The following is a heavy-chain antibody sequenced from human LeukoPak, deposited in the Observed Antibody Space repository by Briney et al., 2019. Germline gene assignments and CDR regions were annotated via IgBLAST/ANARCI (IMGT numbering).Heavy chain of an antibody. CDR3: AKDGGSSPGHAFDI. CDR1: GFTFDDYA. J-gene: IGHJ3*02. Sequence: GGSLRLSCAASGFTFDDYAMHWVRQAPGKGLEWVSGISWYSDSIGYADSVKGRFTISRDNAKNSLYLQMNSLRAEDMALYYCAKDGGSSPGHAFDIWGQGTMVTVFS. V-gene: IGHV3-9*03. CDR2: ISWYSDSI. D-gene: IGHD6-6*01.